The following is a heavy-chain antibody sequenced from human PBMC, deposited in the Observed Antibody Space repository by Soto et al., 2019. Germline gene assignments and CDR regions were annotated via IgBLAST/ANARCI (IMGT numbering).Heavy chain of an antibody. Sequence: SETLSLTCGVSGGTVASSHWWSWVRQSPGRGLEWIGNVYHTGDTNFNPSLQSRVTFSVDKSNNQFSLRLTSVTAADTAVYFCAREIVTAGGNNYFDPWGHGTLVTVSS. CDR3: AREIVTAGGNNYFDP. J-gene: IGHJ5*02. CDR2: VYHTGDT. D-gene: IGHD2-21*02. CDR1: GGTVASSHW. V-gene: IGHV4-4*02.